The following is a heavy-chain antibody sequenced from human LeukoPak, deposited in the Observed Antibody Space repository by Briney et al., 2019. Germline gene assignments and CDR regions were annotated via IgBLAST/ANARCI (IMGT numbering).Heavy chain of an antibody. V-gene: IGHV1-18*01. J-gene: IGHJ6*03. Sequence: ASVKVSCKTSGYTFTSYGISWVRQAPGQGLEWMGWISAYNGNTNYAQKFQGRVTMTTDTSTSTAHMELRSLRSDDTAVYYCARDEWRWFGGPSQGNYYYYMDVWGKGTTVTISS. D-gene: IGHD3-10*01. CDR2: ISAYNGNT. CDR3: ARDEWRWFGGPSQGNYYYYMDV. CDR1: GYTFTSYG.